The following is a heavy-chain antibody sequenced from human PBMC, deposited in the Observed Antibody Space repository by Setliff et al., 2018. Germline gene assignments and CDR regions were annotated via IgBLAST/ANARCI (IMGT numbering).Heavy chain of an antibody. J-gene: IGHJ5*02. Sequence: GESLKISCAASGFSLNSFRMTWIRQPPGKGLEWVSSISSTGDDIYYTDPVKGRFTISRDNAENSLYLQMTSLRVEDTAVYYCARDNTLFGVVITGSWFDPWGQGTLVTVSS. CDR3: ARDNTLFGVVITGSWFDP. CDR1: GFSLNSFR. D-gene: IGHD3-3*01. V-gene: IGHV3-21*01. CDR2: ISSTGDDI.